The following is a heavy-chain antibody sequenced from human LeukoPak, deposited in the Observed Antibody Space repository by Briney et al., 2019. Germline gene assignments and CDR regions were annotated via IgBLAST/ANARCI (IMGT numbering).Heavy chain of an antibody. J-gene: IGHJ4*02. CDR1: GYTFTSYY. CDR2: INPSGGST. Sequence: ASVTVSFKASGYTFTSYYMHWVRQAPGQGLEWMGIINPSGGSTSYAQKFQGRVTMTRDTSTSTVYMELSSLRSEDTAVYYCARDLGYYGSGSYDVFDYWGQGTLVTVSS. V-gene: IGHV1-46*01. CDR3: ARDLGYYGSGSYDVFDY. D-gene: IGHD3-10*01.